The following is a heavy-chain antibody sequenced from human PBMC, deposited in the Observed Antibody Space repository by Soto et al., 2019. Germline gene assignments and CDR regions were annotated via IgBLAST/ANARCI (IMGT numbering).Heavy chain of an antibody. J-gene: IGHJ4*02. CDR1: GFTFSSYG. D-gene: IGHD3-22*01. CDR2: IWYDGSNK. V-gene: IGHV3-33*01. CDR3: ARDNYDSSGYYSWIDY. Sequence: GGSLRLSCAASGFTFSSYGMHWVRQAPGKGLEWVAVIWYDGSNKYYADSVKGRFTISRDNSKNTLYLQMNSLRAEDTAVYYCARDNYDSSGYYSWIDYWGQGTLVTVSS.